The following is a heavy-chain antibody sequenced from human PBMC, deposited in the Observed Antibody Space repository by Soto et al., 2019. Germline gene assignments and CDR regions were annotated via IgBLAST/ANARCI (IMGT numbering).Heavy chain of an antibody. CDR1: GGTFSSYA. V-gene: IGHV1-69*13. CDR3: ARQNYYYYYGMDV. Sequence: GASVKVSCKASGGTFSSYAISWVRQAPGQGLEWMGGTIPIFGTANYAQKFQGRVTITADESTSTAYMELSSLRSEDTAVYYCARQNYYYYYGMDVWGQGTTVTVSS. J-gene: IGHJ6*02. CDR2: TIPIFGTA.